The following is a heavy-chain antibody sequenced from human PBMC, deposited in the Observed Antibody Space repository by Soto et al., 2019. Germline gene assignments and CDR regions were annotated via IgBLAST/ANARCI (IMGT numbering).Heavy chain of an antibody. CDR3: VRAPLDYYSADYFDN. D-gene: IGHD2-21*01. Sequence: QVQLVQSGAELKRPGASVKVSCKASGYTFTNNDINWVRQATGQGLEWMGWMNPYSGNTGYAQKFQGRVTMTRDNSITTAYMELSSLRSEETAVYYCVRAPLDYYSADYFDNWGQGTLVTVSS. J-gene: IGHJ4*02. V-gene: IGHV1-8*01. CDR1: GYTFTNND. CDR2: MNPYSGNT.